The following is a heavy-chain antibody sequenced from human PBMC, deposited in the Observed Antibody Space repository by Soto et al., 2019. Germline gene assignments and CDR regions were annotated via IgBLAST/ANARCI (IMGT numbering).Heavy chain of an antibody. Sequence: QITLKESGPTLVKPTETLTLTCSFSGLSLNTASAGVGWIRQPPGKALEWLTLIDWDNGKRYNPSLKSRITITKDTYKKQVILTMTDMDPVDTAPYYCIHKLSSSWTSDSWGQGTLVTVSS. CDR1: GLSLNTASAG. V-gene: IGHV2-5*02. CDR2: IDWDNGK. J-gene: IGHJ4*02. CDR3: IHKLSSSWTSDS. D-gene: IGHD6-19*01.